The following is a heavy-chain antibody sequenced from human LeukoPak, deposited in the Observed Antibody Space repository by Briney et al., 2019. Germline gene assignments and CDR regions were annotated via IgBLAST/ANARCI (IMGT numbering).Heavy chain of an antibody. Sequence: ASVKVSCKASGYAFTDHYMHWVRQAPGQGLEWMGWINPSSGGTNSAQKFRGRITMTRDTSINTVYVELSSLRSDDTAIYYCARGGVWFGESWDWYFDLWGRGTLITVSS. CDR3: ARGGVWFGESWDWYFDL. CDR2: INPSSGGT. CDR1: GYAFTDHY. J-gene: IGHJ2*01. D-gene: IGHD3-10*01. V-gene: IGHV1-2*02.